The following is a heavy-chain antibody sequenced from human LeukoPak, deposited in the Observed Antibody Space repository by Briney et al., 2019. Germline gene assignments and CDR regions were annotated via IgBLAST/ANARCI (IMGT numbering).Heavy chain of an antibody. Sequence: ASVTVSCKASGYTFTSYSITWVRQAPGQGLEWMGWISAYNGNTNYAQKLQGRVTMTTDTSTTTAYMELRSLRSDDTAVYYCARTSLPHYYDSSGYYYAFDYWGQGTLVTVSS. J-gene: IGHJ4*02. CDR1: GYTFTSYS. CDR3: ARTSLPHYYDSSGYYYAFDY. CDR2: ISAYNGNT. D-gene: IGHD3-22*01. V-gene: IGHV1-18*01.